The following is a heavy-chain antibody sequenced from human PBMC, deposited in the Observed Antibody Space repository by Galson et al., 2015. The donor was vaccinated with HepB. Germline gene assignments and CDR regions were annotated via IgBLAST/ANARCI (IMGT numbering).Heavy chain of an antibody. CDR1: GFTFSSYG. D-gene: IGHD3-3*01. Sequence: SLRLSCAASGFTFSSYGMHWVRQAPGKGLEWVAVISYDGSNKYYAESVKGRFAISRDNSKNTLYLQMNSLRAEDTAVYYCAKVDTIFGVVLDPGYYFDYWGQGTLVTVSS. CDR2: ISYDGSNK. V-gene: IGHV3-30*18. CDR3: AKVDTIFGVVLDPGYYFDY. J-gene: IGHJ4*02.